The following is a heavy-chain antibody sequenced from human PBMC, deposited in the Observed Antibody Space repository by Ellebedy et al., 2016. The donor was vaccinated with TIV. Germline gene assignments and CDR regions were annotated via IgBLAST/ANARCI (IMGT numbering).Heavy chain of an antibody. CDR1: GFTFSSYA. D-gene: IGHD3-10*01. J-gene: IGHJ6*02. V-gene: IGHV3-30-3*01. CDR2: ISYDGSNK. CDR3: ARVSQVWFGELLTRNYYYGMDV. Sequence: GESLKISCAASGFTFSSYAMHWVRQAPGKGLEWVAVISYDGSNKYYADSVKGRFTISRDNSKNTLYLQMNSLRAEDTAVYDCARVSQVWFGELLTRNYYYGMDVWGQGTTVTVSS.